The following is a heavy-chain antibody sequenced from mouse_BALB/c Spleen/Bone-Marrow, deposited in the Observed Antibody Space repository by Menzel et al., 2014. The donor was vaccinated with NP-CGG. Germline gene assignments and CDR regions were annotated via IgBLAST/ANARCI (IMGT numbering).Heavy chain of an antibody. D-gene: IGHD1-1*01. J-gene: IGHJ2*01. CDR1: GFTFTDYY. V-gene: IGHV7-3*02. Sequence: EVQGVESGGGLVQPGGSLTLSCATSGFTFTDYYMNWVRQPPGKALEWLGFIRNKANGDTTEYSASVKGRFTISRDNSQSILYLQMNTLRAEDSATYYCARDRGGLLFDYWGQGTTLTVSS. CDR3: ARDRGGLLFDY. CDR2: IRNKANGDTT.